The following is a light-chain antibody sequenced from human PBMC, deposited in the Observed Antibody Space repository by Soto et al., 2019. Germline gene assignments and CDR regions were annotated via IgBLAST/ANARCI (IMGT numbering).Light chain of an antibody. V-gene: IGKV3-20*01. Sequence: EIVMTQSPATLSVSPGYRATLSCGASQSVRSNLAWYQQKPGQAPRLLIYGASRRATGIPDRFSVSGSGTDFTLIISRVEPEDFAVYYCQQYGTSPTFGQGTRLEIK. CDR1: QSVRSN. J-gene: IGKJ5*01. CDR3: QQYGTSPT. CDR2: GAS.